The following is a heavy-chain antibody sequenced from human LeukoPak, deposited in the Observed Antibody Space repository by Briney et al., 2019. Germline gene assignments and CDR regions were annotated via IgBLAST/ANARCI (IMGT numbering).Heavy chain of an antibody. J-gene: IGHJ4*02. CDR3: AKPAYYYGSGSYDY. CDR1: GFTFSSCA. Sequence: PGGSLRLSCAASGFTFSSCAMSWVRQAPGKGLEWVSAISGSGGSTYYADSVKGRFTISRDNSKNTLYLQMNSLRAEDTAVYYCAKPAYYYGSGSYDYWGQGTLVTVSS. D-gene: IGHD3-10*01. CDR2: ISGSGGST. V-gene: IGHV3-23*01.